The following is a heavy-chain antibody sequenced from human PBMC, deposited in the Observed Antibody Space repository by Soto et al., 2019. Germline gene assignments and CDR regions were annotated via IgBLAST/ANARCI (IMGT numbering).Heavy chain of an antibody. CDR1: GFSLSADVVG. Sequence: QITLKESGPTLVKPTQTLTLTCTFSGFSLSADVVGVGWIRQPPGKALEGLALIYWDDDKRYRPSLKSRLTITKDTSKTQVVLTMTNRDPVDTATYYCAHADGGTRWPSDAFDVWGQGTVVTLSS. J-gene: IGHJ3*01. V-gene: IGHV2-5*02. CDR2: IYWDDDK. CDR3: AHADGGTRWPSDAFDV. D-gene: IGHD6-13*01.